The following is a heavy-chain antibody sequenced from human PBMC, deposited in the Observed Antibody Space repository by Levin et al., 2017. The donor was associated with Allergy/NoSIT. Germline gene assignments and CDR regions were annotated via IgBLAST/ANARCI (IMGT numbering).Heavy chain of an antibody. D-gene: IGHD2-2*01. CDR1: GFTFSSYG. V-gene: IGHV3-33*01. J-gene: IGHJ4*02. Sequence: GGSLRLSCAASGFTFSSYGMHWVRQAPGKGLEWVAVIWYDGSNKYYADSVKGRFTISRDNSQNTLYLQMNSLRAEDTAVYYCSSRGCSGTGCYFYFDYWGQGTLVTVSS. CDR2: IWYDGSNK. CDR3: SSRGCSGTGCYFYFDY.